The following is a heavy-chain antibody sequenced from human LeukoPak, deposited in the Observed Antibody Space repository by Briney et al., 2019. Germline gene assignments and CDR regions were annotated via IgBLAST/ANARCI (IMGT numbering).Heavy chain of an antibody. D-gene: IGHD4-17*01. V-gene: IGHV4-39*07. CDR1: GGSISSSSYY. Sequence: SETLSLTCTVSGGSISSSSYYWGWVRQPPGKGLEWIGSIYYSGSTYYNPSLKSRVTISVDTSKNQFSLKLSSVTAADTAVYYCARETTVNHYYYYGMDVWGQGTTVTVSS. CDR2: IYYSGST. J-gene: IGHJ6*02. CDR3: ARETTVNHYYYYGMDV.